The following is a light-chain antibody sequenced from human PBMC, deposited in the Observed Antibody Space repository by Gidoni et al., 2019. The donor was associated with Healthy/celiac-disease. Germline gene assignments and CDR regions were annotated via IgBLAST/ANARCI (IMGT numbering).Light chain of an antibody. CDR2: EDN. CDR3: QSYDSSYVV. V-gene: IGLV6-57*04. J-gene: IGLJ2*01. Sequence: NFMLTQPHSVSESPGKTVTISCTRSSGSIASNYVQWYQQRPGSAPTTVIYEDNQRPSGVPDRFSGSMDSSSNSASLTISGLKTEDEADYYCQSYDSSYVVFGGGTKLTVL. CDR1: SGSIASNY.